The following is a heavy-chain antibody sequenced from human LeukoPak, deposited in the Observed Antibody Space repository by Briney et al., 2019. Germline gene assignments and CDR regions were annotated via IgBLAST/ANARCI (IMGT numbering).Heavy chain of an antibody. CDR2: TYYRSKWYD. CDR1: GDSVSSNSVT. D-gene: IGHD3-10*01. Sequence: SQTLSLTCAISGDSVSSNSVTWNWIRQSPSRGLEWLGRTYYRSKWYDDYARSVKSRISINPDISQNQFSLQLNSVTPEDTAVYYCARGTLNFGEPLDYYYYMGVWGKGTTVTISS. J-gene: IGHJ6*03. V-gene: IGHV6-1*01. CDR3: ARGTLNFGEPLDYYYYMGV.